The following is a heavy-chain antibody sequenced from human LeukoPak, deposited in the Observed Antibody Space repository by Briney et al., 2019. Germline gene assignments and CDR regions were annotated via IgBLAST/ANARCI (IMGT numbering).Heavy chain of an antibody. J-gene: IGHJ6*02. Sequence: GESLKISCKGSGYSFTSYWIGWVRQMPGKGLEWMGIIYPGDSDTRYSPSFRGQVTISADKSISTAYLQWSSLKASDTAMYYCARQVAGTLGPRYYYYGMDVWGQGTTVNVSS. CDR1: GYSFTSYW. CDR3: ARQVAGTLGPRYYYYGMDV. D-gene: IGHD6-19*01. CDR2: IYPGDSDT. V-gene: IGHV5-51*01.